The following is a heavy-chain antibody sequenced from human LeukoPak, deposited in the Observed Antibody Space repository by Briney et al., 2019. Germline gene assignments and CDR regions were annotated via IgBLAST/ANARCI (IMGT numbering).Heavy chain of an antibody. D-gene: IGHD3-3*01. CDR3: ARRTYYDFWSGYRVFDY. CDR2: IYPGDSDT. Sequence: PGESLQISCKGSGSSFTSYWIGWVRQMPGKGLEWMGIIYPGDSDTRYSPSFQGQVTISADKSISTAYLQWSSLKASDTAMYYCARRTYYDFWSGYRVFDYWGQGTLVTVSS. V-gene: IGHV5-51*01. CDR1: GSSFTSYW. J-gene: IGHJ4*02.